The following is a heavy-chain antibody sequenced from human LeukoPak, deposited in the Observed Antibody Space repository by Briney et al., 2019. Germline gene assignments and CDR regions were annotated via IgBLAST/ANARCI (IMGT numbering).Heavy chain of an antibody. CDR3: ARDSLWFGGVDV. J-gene: IGHJ6*04. CDR1: GGSISSGGYY. CDR2: IYYGGST. D-gene: IGHD3-10*01. Sequence: PSETLSLTCTVSGGSISSGGYYWSWIRQHPGKGLEWIGYIYYGGSTYYNPSLKSRVTISVDTSKNQFSLKLSSVTAADTAVYYCARDSLWFGGVDVWGKGTTVTVSS. V-gene: IGHV4-31*03.